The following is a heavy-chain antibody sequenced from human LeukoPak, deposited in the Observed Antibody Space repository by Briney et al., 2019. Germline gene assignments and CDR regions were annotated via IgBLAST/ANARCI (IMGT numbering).Heavy chain of an antibody. Sequence: SETLSLTCTVSGGSISSSSYYWGWIRQPPGKGLEWIGSIYYSGSTYYNPSLKSRVTISVDTSKNQFSLKLSSVTAADTAVYYCARLTSSSDSSPFDYWGQGTLVTVSS. CDR2: IYYSGST. D-gene: IGHD6-13*01. CDR3: ARLTSSSDSSPFDY. V-gene: IGHV4-39*01. J-gene: IGHJ4*02. CDR1: GGSISSSSYY.